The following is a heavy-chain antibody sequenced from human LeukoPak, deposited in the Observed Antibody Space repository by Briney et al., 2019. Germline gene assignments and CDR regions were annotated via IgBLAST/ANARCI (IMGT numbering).Heavy chain of an antibody. D-gene: IGHD6-25*01. Sequence: PGGSLRLSCVGSGFTFSDAWFSWVRQAPGKGLEWVGRIKSKIDGGTIDYAAPVKGRFTISRDDSRNTLYLQMNSLKPEDTAVYYCTTRRQDGCWGQGTLVTVS. CDR3: TTRRQDGC. CDR2: IKSKIDGGTI. V-gene: IGHV3-15*01. J-gene: IGHJ4*02. CDR1: GFTFSDAW.